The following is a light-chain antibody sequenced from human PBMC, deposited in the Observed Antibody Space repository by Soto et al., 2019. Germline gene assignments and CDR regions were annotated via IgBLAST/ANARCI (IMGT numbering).Light chain of an antibody. J-gene: IGKJ5*01. V-gene: IGKV3-11*01. CDR2: DVS. Sequence: EIVLTQSPATLSLSPGEGATLSCRARQSITNYLAWYQQKPGQAPRLLIYDVSNRATGIPARFSGSGSGTDFTLTIGSLEPEDFAVYYCRQRSNWPQITFGQGTRLEIK. CDR3: RQRSNWPQIT. CDR1: QSITNY.